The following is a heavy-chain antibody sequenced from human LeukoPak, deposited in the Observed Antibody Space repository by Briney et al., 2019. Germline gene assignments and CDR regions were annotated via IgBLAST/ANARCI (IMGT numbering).Heavy chain of an antibody. CDR1: GFTFSSCW. D-gene: IGHD3-10*01. CDR3: ASGEVTRNAFDI. V-gene: IGHV3-7*01. CDR2: IKQDGSEK. Sequence: PGGSLRLSCAASGFTFSSCWMSWVREAPGKGLEWVANIKQDGSEKYYVDSVKGRFTISRDNAKNSLYLQMNSLRAEDTAVYYCASGEVTRNAFDIWGQGTMVTVSS. J-gene: IGHJ3*02.